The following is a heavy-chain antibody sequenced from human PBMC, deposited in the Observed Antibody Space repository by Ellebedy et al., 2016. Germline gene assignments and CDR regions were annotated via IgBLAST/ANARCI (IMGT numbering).Heavy chain of an antibody. CDR1: GFTFHTYW. CDR2: IKQDGRET. CDR3: AKDNIVAIPAAFDS. Sequence: GESLKISCTASGFTFHTYWMSWVRQAPGKGLEWVANIKQDGRETHYVDSVKGRFTISRDNAKKSVYLQLNSLRVEDTAMYYCAKDNIVAIPAAFDSWGRGTQVIVSS. V-gene: IGHV3-7*01. D-gene: IGHD2-2*01. J-gene: IGHJ4*02.